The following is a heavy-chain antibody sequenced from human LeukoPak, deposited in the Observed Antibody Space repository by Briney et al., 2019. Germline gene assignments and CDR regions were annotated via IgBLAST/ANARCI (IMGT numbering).Heavy chain of an antibody. CDR1: GGSISSYY. V-gene: IGHV4-34*01. Sequence: SETLSLTYTVSGGSISSYYWSWIRQPPGKGLEWIGEINHSGSTNYNPSLKSRVTISVDTSKNQFSLKLSSVTAADTAVYYCARGRGPAAISLSYSSSPSGHFDYWGQGTLVTVSS. D-gene: IGHD2-2*01. J-gene: IGHJ4*02. CDR2: INHSGST. CDR3: ARGRGPAAISLSYSSSPSGHFDY.